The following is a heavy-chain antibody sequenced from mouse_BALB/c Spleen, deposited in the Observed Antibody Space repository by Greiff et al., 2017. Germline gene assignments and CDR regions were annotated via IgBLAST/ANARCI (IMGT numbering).Heavy chain of an antibody. CDR2: IWGDGST. V-gene: IGHV2-6-7*01. D-gene: IGHD2-3*01. Sequence: QVQLKESGPGLVAPSQSLSITCTVSGFSLTGYGVNWVRQPPGKGLEWLGMIWGDGSTDYNSALKSRLSISKDNSKSQVFIKMNSLHTDDTAKYSCARDQDGYCPSWFAYWGQGTLVTVSA. CDR3: ARDQDGYCPSWFAY. CDR1: GFSLTGYG. J-gene: IGHJ3*01.